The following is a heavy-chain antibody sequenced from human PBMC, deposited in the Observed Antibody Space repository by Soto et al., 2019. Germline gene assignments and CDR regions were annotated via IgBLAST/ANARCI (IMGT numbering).Heavy chain of an antibody. J-gene: IGHJ6*02. CDR1: GFTFSNAW. CDR3: TTDPERNYYGMDV. CDR2: IKSKTDGGTT. Sequence: GGSLRLSCAASGFTFSNAWMNWVRQAPGKGLEWVGRIKSKTDGGTTDYAAPVKGRFTISRDDSKNTLYLQMNSLKTEDTAVYYCTTDPERNYYGMDVWGQGTTVTVSS. V-gene: IGHV3-15*07. D-gene: IGHD1-1*01.